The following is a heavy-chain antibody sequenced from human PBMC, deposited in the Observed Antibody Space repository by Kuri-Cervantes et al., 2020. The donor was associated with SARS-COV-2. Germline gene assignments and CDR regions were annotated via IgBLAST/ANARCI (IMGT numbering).Heavy chain of an antibody. J-gene: IGHJ4*02. D-gene: IGHD3-10*01. CDR3: ARGGGIGEQRVDY. CDR2: IYTSGST. V-gene: IGHV4-4*07. CDR1: GGSISSYY. Sequence: GSLRLSCTVSGGSISSYYWSWIRQPAGKGLEWIGRIYTSGSTNYNPSLKSRVTISVDTSKNQFSLKLSSVTAADTAVYYCARGGGIGEQRVDYWGQGTLVTVSS.